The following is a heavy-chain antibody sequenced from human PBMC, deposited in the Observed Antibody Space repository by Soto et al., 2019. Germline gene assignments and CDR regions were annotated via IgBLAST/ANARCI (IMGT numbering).Heavy chain of an antibody. CDR1: GYTFTGYY. CDR3: ARDMAYSGYDSLTRDY. D-gene: IGHD5-12*01. V-gene: IGHV1-2*02. CDR2: INPNSGGT. J-gene: IGHJ4*02. Sequence: ASVKVSCKASGYTFTGYYMHWVRQAPGQGLEWMGWINPNSGGTNYAQKFQGRVTMTRDTSISTAYMELSRLRSDDTAVYYCARDMAYSGYDSLTRDYWGQGTLVTV.